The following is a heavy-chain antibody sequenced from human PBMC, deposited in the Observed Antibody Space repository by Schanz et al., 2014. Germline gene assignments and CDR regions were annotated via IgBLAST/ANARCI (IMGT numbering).Heavy chain of an antibody. J-gene: IGHJ6*02. V-gene: IGHV3-23*01. CDR3: AKGMGYCSGGTCYDYYYYGLDV. Sequence: DVQLLESGGGLVQPGGSLRLSCAASGFTFNIYAMTWVRQAPGKGLEWVSSISHSGGSKYYADSVKGRFTISRDNSENALYLQMNSLSADDTAVFYCAKGMGYCSGGTCYDYYYYGLDVWGQGTLVTVSS. D-gene: IGHD2-15*01. CDR2: ISHSGGSK. CDR1: GFTFNIYA.